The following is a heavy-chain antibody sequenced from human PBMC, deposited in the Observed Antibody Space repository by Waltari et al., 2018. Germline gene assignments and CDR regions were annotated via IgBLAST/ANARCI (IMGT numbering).Heavy chain of an antibody. J-gene: IGHJ5*02. V-gene: IGHV4-31*03. CDR2: IYYSGST. CDR3: ARVYSSSWYSSFDP. Sequence: QVQLQESGPGLVTPSQTLSLTCTVSGGSISSGGYYWSWIRQHPGKGLEWIGYIYYSGSTYYNPSLKSRVTISVDTSKNQFSLKLSSVTAADTAVYYCARVYSSSWYSSFDPWGQGTLVTVSS. D-gene: IGHD6-13*01. CDR1: GGSISSGGYY.